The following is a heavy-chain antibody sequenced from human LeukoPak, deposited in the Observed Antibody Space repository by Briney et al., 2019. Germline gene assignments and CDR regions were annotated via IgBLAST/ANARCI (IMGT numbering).Heavy chain of an antibody. D-gene: IGHD2-2*01. CDR2: INAGNGNT. Sequence: ASVKVSCKASGYTFTSYAMHWVRQAPGQRLGWMGWINAGNGNTKYSQKFQGRVTITRDTSASTAYMELSSLRSEDTAVYYCATQRGIVVVPGDVAYYFDYWGQGTLVTVSS. J-gene: IGHJ4*02. V-gene: IGHV1-3*01. CDR1: GYTFTSYA. CDR3: ATQRGIVVVPGDVAYYFDY.